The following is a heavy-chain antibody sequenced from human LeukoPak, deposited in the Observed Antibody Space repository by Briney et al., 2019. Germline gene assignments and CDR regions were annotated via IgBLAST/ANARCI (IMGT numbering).Heavy chain of an antibody. CDR3: ARDASSSWARDAFDI. V-gene: IGHV5-51*01. Sequence: AGESLKISCKGSGYSFTSNWIGWVRQMPGKGLEWMGIIYPGDSDTRHSPSFQGQVTISADKSISTAYLQWSSLKASDTAMYYCARDASSSWARDAFDIWGQGTMVTVSS. CDR2: IYPGDSDT. CDR1: GYSFTSNW. J-gene: IGHJ3*02. D-gene: IGHD6-13*01.